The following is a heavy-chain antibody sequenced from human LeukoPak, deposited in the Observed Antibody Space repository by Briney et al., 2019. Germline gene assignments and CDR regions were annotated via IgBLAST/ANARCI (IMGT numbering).Heavy chain of an antibody. CDR3: ARGDGLFDY. V-gene: IGHV4-59*01. CDR2: IYYSGST. CDR1: GGSISSYY. Sequence: SETLSLTCSVSGGSISSYYWSWIRQPPGKRLEWIGYIYYSGSTDYNPSLKSRVTISVDTSKNQFSLKLTSVTTADTAVYYCARGDGLFDYWGQGTLVTVSS. J-gene: IGHJ4*02. D-gene: IGHD5-24*01.